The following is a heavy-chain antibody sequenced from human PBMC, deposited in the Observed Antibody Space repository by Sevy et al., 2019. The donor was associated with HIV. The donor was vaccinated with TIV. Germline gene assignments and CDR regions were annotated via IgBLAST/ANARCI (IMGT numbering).Heavy chain of an antibody. J-gene: IGHJ5*02. D-gene: IGHD3-22*01. CDR2: ISRGGSTI. V-gene: IGHV3-11*01. CDR3: ARENTMIEEPGWFDP. CDR1: GFTFSDYY. Sequence: GGSLRLSCAASGFTFSDYYMSWIRQAPGKGLEWVSYISRGGSTINYADSVKGRFTSSRDNAKNSLYLQINSRRAEDTAVYYCARENTMIEEPGWFDPWGQGTLVTVSS.